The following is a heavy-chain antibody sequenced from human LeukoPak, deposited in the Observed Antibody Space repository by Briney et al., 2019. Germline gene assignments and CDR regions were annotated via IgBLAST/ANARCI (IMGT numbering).Heavy chain of an antibody. J-gene: IGHJ4*02. CDR3: ARDKIVGATNLDY. D-gene: IGHD1-26*01. V-gene: IGHV3-7*01. CDR1: GFTFSSCW. Sequence: GSLRLSCAASGFTFSSCWMRWVRQAPGKGLEWVTNINQDGSEKYYVDSVKGRFTISRDNAKNSLYLQMNSLRAEDTAVYYCARDKIVGATNLDYWGQGTLVTVSS. CDR2: INQDGSEK.